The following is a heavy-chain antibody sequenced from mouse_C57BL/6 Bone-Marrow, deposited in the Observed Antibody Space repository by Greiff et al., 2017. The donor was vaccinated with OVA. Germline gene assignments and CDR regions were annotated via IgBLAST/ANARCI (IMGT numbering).Heavy chain of an antibody. V-gene: IGHV1-39*01. J-gene: IGHJ1*03. CDR1: GYSFTDYN. Sequence: VQLKQSGPELVKPGASVKISCKASGYSFTDYNMNWVKQSHGKSLEWIGVINPNSGTTSDNQKFKGKATLTVDQASSTAYMQLNSLTSEDSAVYYCASEGLNSYCDFDVCVTGTTVTVSS. D-gene: IGHD3-3*01. CDR3: ASEGLNSYCDFDV. CDR2: INPNSGTT.